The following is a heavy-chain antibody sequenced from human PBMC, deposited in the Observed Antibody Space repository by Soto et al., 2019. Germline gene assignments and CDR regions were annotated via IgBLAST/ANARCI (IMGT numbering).Heavy chain of an antibody. J-gene: IGHJ5*02. V-gene: IGHV1-18*01. CDR3: ARDIVLVPAATNWFDP. D-gene: IGHD2-2*01. CDR2: ISAYNGNT. CDR1: GYTFTSYG. Sequence: ASVKVSCXASGYTFTSYGISWVRQAPGQGLEWMGWISAYNGNTNYAQKLQGRVTMTTDTSTSTAYMELRSLRSDDTAVYYCARDIVLVPAATNWFDPWGQGTLVTVS.